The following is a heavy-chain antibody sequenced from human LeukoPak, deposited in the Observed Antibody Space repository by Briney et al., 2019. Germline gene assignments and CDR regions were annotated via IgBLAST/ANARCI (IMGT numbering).Heavy chain of an antibody. CDR1: GFTFSSYA. V-gene: IGHV3-9*01. CDR3: ANADY. Sequence: GGSLRLSCAASGFTFSSYAMHWVRQAPGKGLEWVSGISWNSGGIGYADSVKGRFTISRDNAKNSLYLQMNSLRAEDTALYYCANADYWGQGTLVTVSS. J-gene: IGHJ4*02. CDR2: ISWNSGGI.